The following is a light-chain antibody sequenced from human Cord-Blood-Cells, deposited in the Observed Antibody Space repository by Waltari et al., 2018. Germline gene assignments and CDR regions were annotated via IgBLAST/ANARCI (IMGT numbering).Light chain of an antibody. J-gene: IGLJ3*02. Sequence: LTQPPSASGTPGQRVTISCSGSSSNIGSNTVNWYQQLPGTAPKLLIYSNNQRPSGVPDRFSGSKSGTSASLAISGLRSEDEADYYCAAWDDSLNGWVFGGGTKLTVL. V-gene: IGLV1-44*01. CDR1: SSNIGSNT. CDR3: AAWDDSLNGWV. CDR2: SNN.